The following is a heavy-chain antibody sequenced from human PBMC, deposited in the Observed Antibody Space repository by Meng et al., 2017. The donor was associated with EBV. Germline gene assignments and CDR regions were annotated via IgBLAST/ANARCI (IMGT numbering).Heavy chain of an antibody. D-gene: IGHD6-19*01. CDR2: VHYTGST. J-gene: IGHJ5*02. Sequence: QLQLRESGPGQVKPSGXLSLTCXVPGDSISSFYYWGWIRQPPGRGLEWIGSVHYTGSTYYSPSLKSRVTVSVDTSKNQFSLRLTSVTAADTAVYYCARPFPSWQSPRLDPFGAWGQGTLVTVSS. CDR3: ARPFPSWQSPRLDPFGA. CDR1: GDSISSFYY. V-gene: IGHV4-39*01.